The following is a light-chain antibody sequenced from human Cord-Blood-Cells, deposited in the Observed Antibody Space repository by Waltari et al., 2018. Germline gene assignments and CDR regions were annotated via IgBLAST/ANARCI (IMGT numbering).Light chain of an antibody. Sequence: QSALTQPASVSGSPGQSITISCTATSSDVGGFNYVSWYQQHPGKAPKLMIYDVSNRPSGFSNRFSGSKSGNTASLTISGLQAEDEADYYCSSYTSSSTRVVFGGGTKLTVL. V-gene: IGLV2-14*01. CDR1: SSDVGGFNY. CDR3: SSYTSSSTRVV. J-gene: IGLJ2*01. CDR2: DVS.